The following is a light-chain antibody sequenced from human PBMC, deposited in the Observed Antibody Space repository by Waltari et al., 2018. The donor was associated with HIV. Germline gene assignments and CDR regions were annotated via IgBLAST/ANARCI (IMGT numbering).Light chain of an antibody. CDR3: CSYAGSRSVV. Sequence: QSALTQPASVSGSPGQSITISCTGTSRAVESYHLVSWYQQHPGKAPKLIIYEVTKRPSGVPNRFSGSKSGNTASLTISGLQTEDEADYYCCSYAGSRSVVFGGGTMLTVL. V-gene: IGLV2-23*02. CDR2: EVT. CDR1: SRAVESYHL. J-gene: IGLJ2*01.